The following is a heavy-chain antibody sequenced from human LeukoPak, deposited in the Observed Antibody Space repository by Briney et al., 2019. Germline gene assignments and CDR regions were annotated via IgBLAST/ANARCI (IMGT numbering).Heavy chain of an antibody. J-gene: IGHJ5*02. V-gene: IGHV1-69*13. CDR2: IIPIFGTA. Sequence: ASVKVSCKASGGTFSTYAISWVRQAPGQGLEWMGGIIPIFGTANYAQKFQGRVTITADESTSTAYMELSSLRSEDTAVYYCARDIPYDSSGYYFPSWGQGTLVTVSS. D-gene: IGHD3-22*01. CDR1: GGTFSTYA. CDR3: ARDIPYDSSGYYFPS.